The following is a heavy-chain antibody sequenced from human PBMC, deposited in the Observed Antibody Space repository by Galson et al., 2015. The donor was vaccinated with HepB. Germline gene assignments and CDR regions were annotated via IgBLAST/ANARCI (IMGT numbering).Heavy chain of an antibody. Sequence: SLRLSCAASGFTFSSYAMHWVRQAPGKGLEWVAVISYDGSNKYYADSVKGRFTISRDNSKNTLYLQMNSLRVEDTAVYYCARDLGRVLRGLIIIVGMDVWGQGTTVTVSS. D-gene: IGHD3-10*01. CDR2: ISYDGSNK. CDR1: GFTFSSYA. V-gene: IGHV3-30*04. J-gene: IGHJ6*02. CDR3: ARDLGRVLRGLIIIVGMDV.